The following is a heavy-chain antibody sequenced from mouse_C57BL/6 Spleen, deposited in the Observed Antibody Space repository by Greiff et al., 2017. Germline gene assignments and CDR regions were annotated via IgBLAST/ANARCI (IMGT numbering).Heavy chain of an antibody. V-gene: IGHV1-22*01. J-gene: IGHJ3*01. Sequence: EVQLQQSGPELVKPGASVKMSCKASGYTFTDYNMHWVKQSHGKSLEWIGYINPNNGGTSYNQKFKGKATLTVNKSSSTAYMELRSLTSEDSAVYYCARCYYYGTWFAYWGQGTLVTVSA. CDR1: GYTFTDYN. CDR3: ARCYYYGTWFAY. D-gene: IGHD1-1*01. CDR2: INPNNGGT.